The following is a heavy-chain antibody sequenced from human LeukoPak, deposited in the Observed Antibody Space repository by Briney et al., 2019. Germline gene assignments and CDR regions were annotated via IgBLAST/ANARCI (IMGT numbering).Heavy chain of an antibody. D-gene: IGHD2-15*01. V-gene: IGHV3-7*01. CDR1: GFTFRSYW. CDR3: ARDAARGGDFDS. CDR2: INEDGSTT. Sequence: PGGSLTLSCAASGFTFRSYWMGWVRQTPGKGLEWLANINEDGSTTYYVDSVKGRFTISRNNADNSLYLQMNSLRAEDTAVYYCARDAARGGDFDSWGQGTLVTVSS. J-gene: IGHJ4*02.